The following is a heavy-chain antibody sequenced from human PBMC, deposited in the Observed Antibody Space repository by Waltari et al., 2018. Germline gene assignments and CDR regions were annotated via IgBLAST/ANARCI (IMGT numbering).Heavy chain of an antibody. CDR1: GSSMSSHSW. CDR3: ARDRGRGLYLDS. V-gene: IGHV4-4*02. J-gene: IGHJ4*02. Sequence: QLQLQESGPGLVKPSGTLSLTCAASGSSMSSHSWWNWVRQSPGQGLEWIGQVHRSGKANYHPSFASRVTVSLDTANYQFSLKMTSATAADTAIYFCARDRGRGLYLDSWGPGTLVTVSP. D-gene: IGHD2-15*01. CDR2: VHRSGKA.